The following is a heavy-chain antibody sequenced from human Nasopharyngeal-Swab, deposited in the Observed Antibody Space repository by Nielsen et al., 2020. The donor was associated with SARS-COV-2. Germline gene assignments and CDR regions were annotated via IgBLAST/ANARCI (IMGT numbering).Heavy chain of an antibody. CDR3: AAGSDY. D-gene: IGHD2-15*01. Sequence: GESLKISCAASGFSVSGNTYMSWVRQAPGKGLEWVSTIHADGNTYYADSVKGRFTVSRDDSENTLYLQVSSLKTEDTAVYYCAAGSDYWGQGTLVTVSS. CDR1: GFSVSGNTY. CDR2: IHADGNT. J-gene: IGHJ4*02. V-gene: IGHV3-66*02.